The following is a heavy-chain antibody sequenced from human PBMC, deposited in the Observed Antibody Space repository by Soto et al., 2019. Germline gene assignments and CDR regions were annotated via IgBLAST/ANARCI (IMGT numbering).Heavy chain of an antibody. J-gene: IGHJ6*03. CDR1: GFTVSSNY. V-gene: IGHV3-53*04. CDR2: IYSGGST. Sequence: GGSLRLSCAASGFTVSSNYMSWVRQAPGKGLEWVSVIYSGGSTYYADSVKGRFTISRHNSKNTLYLQMNSLRAEDTAVYYCARAAGTTTYYYYYYYMDVWGKGTTVTVSS. CDR3: ARAAGTTTYYYYYYYMDV. D-gene: IGHD1-1*01.